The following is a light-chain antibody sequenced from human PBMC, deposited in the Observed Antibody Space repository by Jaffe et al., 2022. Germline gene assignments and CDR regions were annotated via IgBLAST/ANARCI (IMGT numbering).Light chain of an antibody. J-gene: IGKJ1*01. V-gene: IGKV3-11*01. CDR2: DAS. Sequence: EIVLTQSPVTLSLSPGETATLSCRASESVSRYLAWYQQKPGQAPRLLIYDASNRATGIPARFSGSGSGTDFTLTISSLEAEDFAVYYCQQRSTWPPWTFGQGTKVEIK. CDR1: ESVSRY. CDR3: QQRSTWPPWT.